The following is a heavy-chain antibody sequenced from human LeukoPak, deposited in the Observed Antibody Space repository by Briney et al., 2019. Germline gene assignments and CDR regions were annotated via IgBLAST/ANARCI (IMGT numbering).Heavy chain of an antibody. CDR1: GASINNNF. CDR2: IYSSGTA. V-gene: IGHV4-59*08. CDR3: ARHRDYYDT. Sequence: PSETLSLTCTVSGASINNNFWTWIRQPPGKGLEWIGYIYSSGTANYNPSLKSRVIISGDTSKNQISLNLTTVTAADTDVYFCARHRDYYDTWGHGTLVTVSS. J-gene: IGHJ4*01. D-gene: IGHD3-22*01.